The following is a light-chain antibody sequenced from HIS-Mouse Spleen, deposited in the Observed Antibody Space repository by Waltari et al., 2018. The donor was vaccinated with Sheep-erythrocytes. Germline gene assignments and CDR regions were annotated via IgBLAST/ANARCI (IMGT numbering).Light chain of an antibody. V-gene: IGKV1-12*01. Sequence: DIQMTQSPSSVSASVGDRVTITCRASQGISSWLAWYQHKPGKAPKPLICAASSLQSGVPSRFSGRGAETDFTLTMSSPQPEDFGTCYCQQANSFPVTLGEGTRLEIK. J-gene: IGKJ5*01. CDR1: QGISSW. CDR3: QQANSFPVT. CDR2: AAS.